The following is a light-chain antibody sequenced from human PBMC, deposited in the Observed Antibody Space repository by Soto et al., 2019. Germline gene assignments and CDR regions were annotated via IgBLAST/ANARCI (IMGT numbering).Light chain of an antibody. CDR1: SSDVGGFNY. Sequence: QSALTQPASVSGSPGQSITISCTGTSSDVGGFNYVSWYQQHPDKAPKLLIYEVSNRPSGLSNRFSGSKSGNTASLTISGLQAEDEADYYCSSYTGSSSGVFGGGTKVTVL. CDR2: EVS. J-gene: IGLJ3*02. V-gene: IGLV2-14*01. CDR3: SSYTGSSSGV.